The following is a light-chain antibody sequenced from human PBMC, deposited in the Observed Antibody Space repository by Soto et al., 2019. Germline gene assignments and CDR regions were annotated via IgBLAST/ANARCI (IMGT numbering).Light chain of an antibody. CDR1: QGINSW. J-gene: IGKJ4*01. Sequence: DIQMTQSPSSVSASVGDRVTITCRASQGINSWLAWYQQKPGKAPKLLIYSTSNLQSGVPSRFRGSGSGTDFTLTITSLQPEDFATYFCQQSESLPLTFGGGTKVEIK. CDR3: QQSESLPLT. CDR2: STS. V-gene: IGKV1D-12*01.